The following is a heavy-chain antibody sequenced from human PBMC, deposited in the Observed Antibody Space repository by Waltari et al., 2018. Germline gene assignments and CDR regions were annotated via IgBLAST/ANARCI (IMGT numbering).Heavy chain of an antibody. J-gene: IGHJ4*02. CDR3: ARDLKSIAVAGKGY. D-gene: IGHD6-19*01. Sequence: EVQLVESGGGLVKPGGSLRLSCAASGFTFSRYSMNWLRQAPGKGLEWVSSISSSSSYIYYADSVKGRFTISRDNAKNSLYLQMNSLRAEDTAVYYCARDLKSIAVAGKGYWGQGTLGTVSS. V-gene: IGHV3-21*01. CDR1: GFTFSRYS. CDR2: ISSSSSYI.